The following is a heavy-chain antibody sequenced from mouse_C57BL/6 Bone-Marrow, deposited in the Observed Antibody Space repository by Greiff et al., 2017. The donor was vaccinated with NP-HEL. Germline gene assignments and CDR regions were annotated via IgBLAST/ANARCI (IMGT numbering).Heavy chain of an antibody. D-gene: IGHD2-1*01. J-gene: IGHJ3*01. CDR3: AREEGIYYGNLAWFAY. CDR1: GYTFTSYT. Sequence: QVQLQQSGAELARPGASVKMSCKASGYTFTSYTMHWVKQRPGQGLEWIGYINPSSGYTKYNQKFKDKATLTADKSSSTAYMQLSSLTSEDSAVYYCAREEGIYYGNLAWFAYWGQGTLVTVSA. V-gene: IGHV1-4*01. CDR2: INPSSGYT.